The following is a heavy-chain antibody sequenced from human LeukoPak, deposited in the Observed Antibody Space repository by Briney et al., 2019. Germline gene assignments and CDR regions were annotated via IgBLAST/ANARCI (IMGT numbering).Heavy chain of an antibody. D-gene: IGHD1-7*01. CDR3: AKDYILGTTWFSGYYFDY. J-gene: IGHJ4*02. Sequence: PGESLRLSCAASGFTFSSYSMNWVRQAPGKGLEWVSSISSSSSYIYYADSVKGRFTISRDNAKNSLYLQMNSLRAEDTAVYYCAKDYILGTTWFSGYYFDYWGQGTLVAVSS. V-gene: IGHV3-21*01. CDR1: GFTFSSYS. CDR2: ISSSSSYI.